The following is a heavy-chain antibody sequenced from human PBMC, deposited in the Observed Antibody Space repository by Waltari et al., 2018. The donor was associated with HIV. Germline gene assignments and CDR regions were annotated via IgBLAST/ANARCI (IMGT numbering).Heavy chain of an antibody. CDR3: ARDPRGSWGAFDI. J-gene: IGHJ3*02. CDR1: GYPFTGYY. Sequence: QVQLVQSGAEVKKPRASVKVSCKASGYPFTGYYMPWVRQAPGQGLEWMGWINPNSGGTNYAQKFQGRVTMTRDTSISTAYMELNSLRSDDTAVYYCARDPRGSWGAFDIWGQGTMVTVSS. V-gene: IGHV1-2*02. CDR2: INPNSGGT. D-gene: IGHD1-26*01.